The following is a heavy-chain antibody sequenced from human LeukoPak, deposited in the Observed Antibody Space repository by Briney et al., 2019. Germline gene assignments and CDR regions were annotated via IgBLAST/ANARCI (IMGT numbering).Heavy chain of an antibody. D-gene: IGHD5-18*01. CDR3: AKVYGYSYGYYYYYDMDV. V-gene: IGHV3-43*02. J-gene: IGHJ6*02. CDR1: GFTFDDYA. Sequence: PGGSLRLSCAASGFTFDDYAMHWVRHAPGKGLEWVSLISGDGGSTYYADSVKGRFTISRDNSKNSLYLQMNSLRTEDTALYYCAKVYGYSYGYYYYYDMDVWGQGTTVTVSS. CDR2: ISGDGGST.